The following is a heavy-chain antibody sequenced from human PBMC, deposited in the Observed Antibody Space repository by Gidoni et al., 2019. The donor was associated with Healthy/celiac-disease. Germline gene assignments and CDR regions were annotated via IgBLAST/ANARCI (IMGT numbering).Heavy chain of an antibody. CDR2: ISSNGGST. CDR1: GFTFRSYA. J-gene: IGHJ6*03. V-gene: IGHV3-64D*06. D-gene: IGHD4-4*01. CDR3: VKFPTLTVTGGVNYYYYMDV. Sequence: EVQLVESGGGLVQPGGSLRLSCSASGFTFRSYAIHWVRQAPGKGLEYVSAISSNGGSTYYADSVKGRFTISRDNSKNTLYLQMSSLRAEDTAVYYCVKFPTLTVTGGVNYYYYMDVWGKGTTVTVSS.